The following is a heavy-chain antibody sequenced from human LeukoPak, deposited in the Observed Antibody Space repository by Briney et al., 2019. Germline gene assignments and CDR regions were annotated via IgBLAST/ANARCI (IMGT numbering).Heavy chain of an antibody. D-gene: IGHD7-27*01. V-gene: IGHV3-48*03. CDR3: AREHELGSSPDY. J-gene: IGHJ4*02. CDR1: GFTFSSYE. Sequence: PGGSLRLSCAASGFTFSSYEMNWVRQAPGKGLEWVSYISSSGSTIYYADSVKGRFTISRDNAKNSLYLQMNSLRAEDTAVYYCAREHELGSSPDYWGQGTLVTVSS. CDR2: ISSSGSTI.